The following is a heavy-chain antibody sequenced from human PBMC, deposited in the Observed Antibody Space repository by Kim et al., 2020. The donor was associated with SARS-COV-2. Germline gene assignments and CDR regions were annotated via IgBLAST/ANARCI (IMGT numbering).Heavy chain of an antibody. J-gene: IGHJ4*02. CDR3: AARIAAAGTSDY. V-gene: IGHV1-69*02. D-gene: IGHD6-13*01. Sequence: YAKNFQGRVTITADKSTSTAYMELSSLRSEDTAVYYCAARIAAAGTSDYWGQGTLVTVSS.